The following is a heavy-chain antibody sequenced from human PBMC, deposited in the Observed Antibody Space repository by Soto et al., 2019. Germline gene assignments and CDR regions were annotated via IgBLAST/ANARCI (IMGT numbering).Heavy chain of an antibody. Sequence: SVKVSCKAPGVTFSSYAISWARQAPGQGLEWMGGIIPIFGTANYAQKFQGRVTITADESTSTAYMELSSLRSEDTAVYYCARDLILRYFGPFDPWGQGTLVTVSS. V-gene: IGHV1-69*13. D-gene: IGHD3-9*01. J-gene: IGHJ5*02. CDR3: ARDLILRYFGPFDP. CDR2: IIPIFGTA. CDR1: GVTFSSYA.